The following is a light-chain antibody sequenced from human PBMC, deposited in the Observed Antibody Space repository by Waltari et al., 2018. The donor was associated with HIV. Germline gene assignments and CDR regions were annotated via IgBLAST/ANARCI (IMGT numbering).Light chain of an antibody. Sequence: QSALTQPPSASGSPGQSLTISCTGTIGDVGGYDYVSWYQQHPGKAPTLLIYEVSQRPSGVPVRFSGSKSGNTASLTVSGLQAEDEADYHCMSYTAHNRWVFGGGTELTVL. CDR2: EVS. CDR3: MSYTAHNRWV. V-gene: IGLV2-8*01. J-gene: IGLJ3*02. CDR1: IGDVGGYDY.